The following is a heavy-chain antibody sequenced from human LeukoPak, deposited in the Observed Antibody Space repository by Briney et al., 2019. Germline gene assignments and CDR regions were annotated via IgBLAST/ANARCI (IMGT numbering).Heavy chain of an antibody. CDR3: TRDSGTTGEVKFDP. V-gene: IGHV4-4*07. J-gene: IGHJ5*02. D-gene: IGHD3-10*01. CDR2: IYGTGSI. Sequence: PSETLSLTCTVSGGSISSYYWSWIRQPAGKGLEWIGRIYGTGSITYNPSLQSGGTISVETSKNEFSLKMSSVTAADTAVYYCTRDSGTTGEVKFDPWGQGTLVAVSS. CDR1: GGSISSYY.